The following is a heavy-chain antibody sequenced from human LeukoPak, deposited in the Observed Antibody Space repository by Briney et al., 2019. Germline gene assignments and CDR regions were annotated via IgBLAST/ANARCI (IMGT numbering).Heavy chain of an antibody. Sequence: GGSLRLSCAASGFTFSSYGMHWVRQAPGKGLEWVANIKQDGSEKYYVDSVKGRFTISRDNAKNSLYLQMDSLRGEDTALYYCVRDRYFDFWSGYSDAFDIWGQGTMVTVSS. CDR2: IKQDGSEK. J-gene: IGHJ3*02. D-gene: IGHD3-3*01. V-gene: IGHV3-7*01. CDR3: VRDRYFDFWSGYSDAFDI. CDR1: GFTFSSYG.